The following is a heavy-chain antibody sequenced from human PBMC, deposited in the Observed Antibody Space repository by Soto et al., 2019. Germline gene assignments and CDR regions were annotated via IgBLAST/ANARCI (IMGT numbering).Heavy chain of an antibody. CDR1: GFTVSSNY. Sequence: GGSLRLSCAASGFTVSSNYMSWVRQAPGKGLEWVSVIYSGGSTYYADSVKGRLSISRDNSKNTLYLQMNSLRAEDTDVYYCAREVLTGNDGFDIWGQGTMVTVSS. J-gene: IGHJ3*02. CDR2: IYSGGST. CDR3: AREVLTGNDGFDI. D-gene: IGHD7-27*01. V-gene: IGHV3-53*01.